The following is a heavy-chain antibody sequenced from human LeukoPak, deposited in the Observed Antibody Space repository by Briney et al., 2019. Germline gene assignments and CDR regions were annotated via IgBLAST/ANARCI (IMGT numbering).Heavy chain of an antibody. CDR2: ISYDGSNK. V-gene: IGHV3-30*01. D-gene: IGHD7-27*01. J-gene: IGHJ4*02. CDR3: ARDWLGVNWGYCDY. CDR1: GFTFSSYA. Sequence: GGSLRLSCAASGFTFSSYAMHGVRQAPGKGLEWVAVISYDGSNKYYADSVKGRFTISRDNSKNTLYLQMNSLRAEDTAVYYCARDWLGVNWGYCDYWGQGTLVTVSS.